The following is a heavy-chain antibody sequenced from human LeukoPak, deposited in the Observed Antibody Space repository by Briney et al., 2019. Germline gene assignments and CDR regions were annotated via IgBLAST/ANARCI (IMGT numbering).Heavy chain of an antibody. V-gene: IGHV4-39*07. CDR1: GGSLSSSSYY. CDR3: ARDVREMATYGIDY. Sequence: PSETLSLTCTVSGGSLSSSSYYWGWIRQPPGKGLEWIGSIYYSGSTYYNPSLKSRVTISVDTSKNQFSLKLSSVTAADTAVYYCARDVREMATYGIDYWGQGTLVTVSS. CDR2: IYYSGST. D-gene: IGHD5-24*01. J-gene: IGHJ4*02.